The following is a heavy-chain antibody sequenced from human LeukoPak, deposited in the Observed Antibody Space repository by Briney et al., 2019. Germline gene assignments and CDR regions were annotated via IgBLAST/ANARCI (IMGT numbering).Heavy chain of an antibody. CDR2: ISGSGGST. D-gene: IGHD4-17*01. CDR3: AKDHPTPDYRDYSPLFDY. J-gene: IGHJ4*02. Sequence: GGSLRLSCAASGFTFSSYAMSWVRQAPGKGLEWVSAISGSGGSTYYADSVKGRFTISRDNSKNTLYLQMNSLRAEDTAVYYCAKDHPTPDYRDYSPLFDYWGQGTLVTVSS. CDR1: GFTFSSYA. V-gene: IGHV3-23*01.